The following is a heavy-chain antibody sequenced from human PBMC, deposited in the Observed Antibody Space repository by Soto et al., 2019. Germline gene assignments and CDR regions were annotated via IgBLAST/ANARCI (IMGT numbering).Heavy chain of an antibody. J-gene: IGHJ3*02. D-gene: IGHD5-12*01. V-gene: IGHV3-48*03. CDR1: GFTVSSYE. CDR3: TKEKSVINSCYDAVDI. Sequence: PGGSLRLSCAASGFTVSSYEMDWVRQAPGKGLEWVAYISISGGTIYYGDSVEGRFTISRDNADNSLYLQMNSLRAEDTAVYYWTKEKSVINSCYDAVDILGRGTVVPGSS. CDR2: ISISGGTI.